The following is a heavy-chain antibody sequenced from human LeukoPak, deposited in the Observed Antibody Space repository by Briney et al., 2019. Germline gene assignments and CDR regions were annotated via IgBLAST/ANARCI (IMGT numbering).Heavy chain of an antibody. CDR3: TTLRPYIQPR. D-gene: IGHD5-18*01. J-gene: IGHJ3*01. CDR1: GFTFSSYG. Sequence: GGSLRLSCAASGFTFSSYGMSWVRQAPGKGLEWVSGISGSGASTYHADSVKGRFTISRDNSKTSLYLQMNSLKPEDTAVYYCTTLRPYIQPRWGQGTMVTVSS. CDR2: ISGSGAST. V-gene: IGHV3-23*01.